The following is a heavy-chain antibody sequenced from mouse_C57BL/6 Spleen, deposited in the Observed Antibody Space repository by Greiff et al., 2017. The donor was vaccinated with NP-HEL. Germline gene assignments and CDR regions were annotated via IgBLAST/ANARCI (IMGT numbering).Heavy chain of an antibody. J-gene: IGHJ3*01. V-gene: IGHV1-50*01. CDR2: IDPSDSYT. D-gene: IGHD1-1*01. CDR1: GYTFTSYW. Sequence: QVQLQQPGAELVKPGASVKLSCKASGYTFTSYWMQWVKQRPGQGLEWIGEIDPSDSYTNYNQKFKGKATLTVDTSSSTAYMQLSSLTSEDSAVYYCACASTTVVEKAYWGQGTLVTVSA. CDR3: ACASTTVVEKAY.